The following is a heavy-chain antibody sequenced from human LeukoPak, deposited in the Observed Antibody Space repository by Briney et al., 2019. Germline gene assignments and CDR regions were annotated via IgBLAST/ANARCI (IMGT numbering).Heavy chain of an antibody. V-gene: IGHV3-30-3*01. D-gene: IGHD6-6*01. CDR1: GFTFSSYA. CDR3: ARAAARLDPAYNWFDP. Sequence: GRSLRLYCAASGFTFSSYAMHWVRQAPGKGLEWVAVISYDGSNKYYADSVKGRFTISRDNSKNTLYLQMNSLRAEDTAVYYCARAAARLDPAYNWFDPWGQGTLVTVSS. J-gene: IGHJ5*02. CDR2: ISYDGSNK.